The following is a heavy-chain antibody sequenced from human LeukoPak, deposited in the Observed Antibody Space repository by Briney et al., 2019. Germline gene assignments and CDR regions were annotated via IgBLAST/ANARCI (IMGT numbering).Heavy chain of an antibody. CDR3: ARGRSYYDFWSGYYPRYYYYYMDV. CDR1: GGTFSSYA. D-gene: IGHD3-3*01. V-gene: IGHV1-69*05. CDR2: IIPIFGTA. J-gene: IGHJ6*03. Sequence: SVKVSCKASGGTFSSYAISWVRQAPGQGLEWMGRIIPIFGTANYAQKFQGRVTITTDESTSTAYMELRSLRSDDTAVYYCARGRSYYDFWSGYYPRYYYYYMDVWGKGTTVTVSS.